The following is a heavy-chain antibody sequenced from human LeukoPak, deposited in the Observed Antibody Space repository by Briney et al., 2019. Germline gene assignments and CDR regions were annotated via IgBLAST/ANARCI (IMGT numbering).Heavy chain of an antibody. J-gene: IGHJ4*02. CDR2: ISAYNGNT. Sequence: ASVKVSCKASGYTFTSYGISWVRQAPGQGLEWMGWISAYNGNTNYAQKLQGRATLTTDTSTSTAYMELRSLRSDDTAVYYCVREGVDTKSYYFDYWGQGTLVTVSS. D-gene: IGHD2-15*01. CDR3: VREGVDTKSYYFDY. CDR1: GYTFTSYG. V-gene: IGHV1-18*01.